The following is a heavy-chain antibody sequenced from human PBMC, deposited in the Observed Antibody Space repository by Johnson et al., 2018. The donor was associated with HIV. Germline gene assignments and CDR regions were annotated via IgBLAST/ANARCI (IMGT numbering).Heavy chain of an antibody. J-gene: IGHJ3*02. Sequence: VQLLESGGGVVQPGRSLRLSCLTYGFNFSTYDMHWVRQAPGKGLEWVAVTSYDGSNTYYGDSVKGRFTISRDNSKNTLCLQMNSLKAEDTALYYGARALCSTSCYDAFDIWGQGTMVTVSS. V-gene: IGHV3-30*03. CDR1: GFNFSTYD. CDR2: TSYDGSNT. CDR3: ARALCSTSCYDAFDI. D-gene: IGHD2-2*01.